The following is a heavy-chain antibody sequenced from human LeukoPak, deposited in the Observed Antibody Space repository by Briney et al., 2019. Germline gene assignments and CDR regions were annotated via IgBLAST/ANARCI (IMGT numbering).Heavy chain of an antibody. CDR1: GFTLSSYR. Sequence: GGSLRLSCAASGFTLSSYRMNWVRQAPGKGLEWVSSISSSSSYIYYADSVKGRFTISRDNAKNSLYLQMNSLRAEDTAVYYCARDRGLIAAAGDDYWGQGTLVTVSS. CDR3: ARDRGLIAAAGDDY. V-gene: IGHV3-21*01. CDR2: ISSSSSYI. J-gene: IGHJ4*02. D-gene: IGHD6-13*01.